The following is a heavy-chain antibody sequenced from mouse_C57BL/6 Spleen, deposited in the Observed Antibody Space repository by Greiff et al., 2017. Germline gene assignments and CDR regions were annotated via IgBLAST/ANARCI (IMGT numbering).Heavy chain of an antibody. CDR1: GYTFTDYY. Sequence: VQLQQSGPELVKPGASVKISCKASGYTFTDYYMNWVKQSHGKSLEWIGNINPSNGGTNYNEKFKSKATLTVDKSSSTAYMQLSSLTSEDSAVYYCARGSNYPYYAMDYWGQGTSVTVAS. J-gene: IGHJ4*01. V-gene: IGHV1-26*01. CDR2: INPSNGGT. CDR3: ARGSNYPYYAMDY. D-gene: IGHD2-5*01.